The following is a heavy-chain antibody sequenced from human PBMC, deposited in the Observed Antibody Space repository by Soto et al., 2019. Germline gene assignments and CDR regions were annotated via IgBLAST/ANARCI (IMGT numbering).Heavy chain of an antibody. CDR3: AREWGRDYFDY. CDR1: GFSVRSNY. J-gene: IGHJ4*02. V-gene: IGHV3-53*01. D-gene: IGHD3-16*01. Sequence: QPGGSLRLSCAASGFSVRSNYLSWVRKAPGKGLEWVSEIYGNENTNYADSVRGRFTISRDNSDNTVYLHMNTLTAEDTAVYCCAREWGRDYFDYWGQGTLVTVSS. CDR2: IYGNENT.